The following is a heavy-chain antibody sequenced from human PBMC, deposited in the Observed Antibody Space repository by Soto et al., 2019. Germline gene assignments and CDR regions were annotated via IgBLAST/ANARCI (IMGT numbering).Heavy chain of an antibody. V-gene: IGHV1-18*01. J-gene: IGHJ4*02. CDR1: GYRFSISG. CDR3: ARGRRDYYDSSGYFIFDY. CDR2: ISAYNGNT. D-gene: IGHD3-22*01. Sequence: ASVEISCTACGYRFSISGISVVRQAPGQGLEWMGWISAYNGNTNYAQKLQGRVTMTTDTSTSTAYMELRSLRSDDTAVYYCARGRRDYYDSSGYFIFDYWGQGTLVTVSS.